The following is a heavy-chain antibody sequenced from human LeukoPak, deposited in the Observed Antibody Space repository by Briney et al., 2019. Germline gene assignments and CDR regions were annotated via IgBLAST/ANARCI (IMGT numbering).Heavy chain of an antibody. CDR1: GYTFTSYY. CDR2: INPSGGST. J-gene: IGHJ4*02. Sequence: ASVKVSGKAAGYTFTSYYMHWVRQAPGQGREWMGIINPSGGSTSYAQKFQGRVTMTRDTSTSTVYMELSSLRSEDTAVYYCARDVTYYYDSSGYLQYYFDYWGQGTLVTVSS. D-gene: IGHD3-22*01. V-gene: IGHV1-46*01. CDR3: ARDVTYYYDSSGYLQYYFDY.